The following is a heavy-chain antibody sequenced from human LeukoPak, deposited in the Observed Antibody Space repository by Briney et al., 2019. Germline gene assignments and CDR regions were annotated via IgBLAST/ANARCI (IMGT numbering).Heavy chain of an antibody. CDR1: GYTFTSYG. Sequence: ASVKVSCKGSGYTFTSYGIRWVGPAPGQGLEWMGWISAYNGNTNYAQKLQGRVTMTTDTSTSTAYMELRSLRSDDTAVYYCARNALRTYYDFWSGYALDAFDIWGQGTMVTVSS. J-gene: IGHJ3*02. D-gene: IGHD3-3*01. CDR2: ISAYNGNT. V-gene: IGHV1-18*01. CDR3: ARNALRTYYDFWSGYALDAFDI.